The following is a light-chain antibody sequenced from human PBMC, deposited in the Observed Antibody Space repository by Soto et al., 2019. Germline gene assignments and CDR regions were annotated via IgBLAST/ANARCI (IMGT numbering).Light chain of an antibody. Sequence: QSVLTQPPSVSAAPGQTVTISCSGGSSNIGNNFVSWYQQLPGTAPKLLIYDNNKRPSGIPDRFSASRSATSATLAITGLQTGDGAVYYCGTWDTSLSGGLFGEGTKVTVL. CDR3: GTWDTSLSGGL. J-gene: IGLJ2*01. V-gene: IGLV1-51*01. CDR2: DNN. CDR1: SSNIGNNF.